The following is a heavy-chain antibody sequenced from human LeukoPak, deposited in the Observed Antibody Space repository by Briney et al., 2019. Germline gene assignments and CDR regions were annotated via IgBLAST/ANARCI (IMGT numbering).Heavy chain of an antibody. Sequence: GGSLRLSCAASGFTFSSYEMNWVRQAPGKGLEWVANIKQDGSEKYYVDSVKGRFTISRDNAKNSLYLQMNSLRAEDTAVYYCAREGYYYDSSGYYLFDYWGQGTLVTVSS. J-gene: IGHJ4*02. V-gene: IGHV3-7*01. CDR3: AREGYYYDSSGYYLFDY. D-gene: IGHD3-22*01. CDR2: IKQDGSEK. CDR1: GFTFSSYE.